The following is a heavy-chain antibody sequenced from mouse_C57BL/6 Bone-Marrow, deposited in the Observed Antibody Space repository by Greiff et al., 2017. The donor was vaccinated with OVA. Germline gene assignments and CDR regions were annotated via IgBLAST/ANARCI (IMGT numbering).Heavy chain of an antibody. Sequence: QVQLKESGAELVKPGASVKLSCKASGYTFTSYWMHWVKQRPGQGLEWIGMIHPNSGSTNYNEKFKSKATLTVDKSSSTAYMQLSSLTSEDSAVYYCARRGIPYYFDYWGHGTTLTVSS. CDR2: IHPNSGST. J-gene: IGHJ2*01. CDR3: ARRGIPYYFDY. CDR1: GYTFTSYW. V-gene: IGHV1-64*01.